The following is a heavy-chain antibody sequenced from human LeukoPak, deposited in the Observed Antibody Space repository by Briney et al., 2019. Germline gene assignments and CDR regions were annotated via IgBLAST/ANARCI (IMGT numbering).Heavy chain of an antibody. J-gene: IGHJ4*02. CDR1: GFTVSSNY. CDR2: IYSGGST. CDR3: ARVGLVGATTVYFDY. Sequence: PGGSLRLSCAASGFTVSSNYMSWVRQAPGKGLEWVSVIYSGGSTYYADSVKGRFTISRDNSKNTLYLQMNSLRAEGTAVYYCARVGLVGATTVYFDYWGQGTLVTVSS. D-gene: IGHD1-26*01. V-gene: IGHV3-53*01.